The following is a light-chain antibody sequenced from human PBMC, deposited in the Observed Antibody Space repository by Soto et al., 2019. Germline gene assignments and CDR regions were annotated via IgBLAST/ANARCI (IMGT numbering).Light chain of an antibody. CDR2: KAS. CDR3: QHYNSYSEA. V-gene: IGKV1-5*03. CDR1: QTISSW. J-gene: IGKJ1*01. Sequence: DIQMTQSPSTLSGSVGDRVTITCRASQTISSWLAWYQQKPGKAPKLLIYKASTLKSGLPSRFSGSRSGTEFTLTISSLQPDDFATYYCQHYNSYSEAFGQGTKVELK.